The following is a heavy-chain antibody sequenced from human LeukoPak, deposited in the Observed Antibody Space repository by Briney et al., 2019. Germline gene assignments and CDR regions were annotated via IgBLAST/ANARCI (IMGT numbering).Heavy chain of an antibody. CDR3: GREQIKGIAARDFVY. CDR1: RFSFSSYC. D-gene: IGHD6-6*01. Sequence: GGSLRLSCAASRFSFSSYCMGWVRQAPGKGLEWVSGISGSGGSTYYADSVKGRFTISRDNAKNSLYLQMNSLRAEDTALYYCGREQIKGIAARDFVYWRRAAKVAVSS. J-gene: IGHJ4*02. V-gene: IGHV3-23*01. CDR2: ISGSGGST.